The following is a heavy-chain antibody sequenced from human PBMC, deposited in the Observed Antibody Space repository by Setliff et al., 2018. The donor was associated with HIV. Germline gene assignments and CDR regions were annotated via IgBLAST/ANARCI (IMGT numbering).Heavy chain of an antibody. J-gene: IGHJ4*02. CDR3: ASSPAWRSDSGLHTFDY. Sequence: PSETLSLTCTVSGYSISSRYYWGWIRQPPGKGLERIGSVYHTGSTYYNPSLKSRVTMSADTSKNQFSLKLSSVTAADTAVYYCASSPAWRSDSGLHTFDYWGQGTLVTVSS. CDR1: GYSISSRYY. V-gene: IGHV4-38-2*02. CDR2: VYHTGST. D-gene: IGHD2-15*01.